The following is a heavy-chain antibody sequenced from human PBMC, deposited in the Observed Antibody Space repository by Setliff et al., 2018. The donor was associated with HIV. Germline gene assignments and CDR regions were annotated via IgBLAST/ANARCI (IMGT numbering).Heavy chain of an antibody. J-gene: IGHJ6*03. CDR2: ISGSGGST. Sequence: PWGSLRLSCAASGFTFSSYAMSWVRQAPGKGLEWVSAISGSGGSTYYADSVKGRFTISRDNSKNTLYLQMNSLRAEDTAVYYCARVVYDFWSGYYGPYYYYMDVWGKGTTVTVSS. D-gene: IGHD3-3*01. CDR3: ARVVYDFWSGYYGPYYYYMDV. CDR1: GFTFSSYA. V-gene: IGHV3-23*01.